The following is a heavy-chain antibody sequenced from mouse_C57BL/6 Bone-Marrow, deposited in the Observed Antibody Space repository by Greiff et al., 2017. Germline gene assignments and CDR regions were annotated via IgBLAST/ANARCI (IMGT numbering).Heavy chain of an antibody. J-gene: IGHJ4*01. CDR3: ARCITTVVAKDAMDY. CDR2: IHPNSGST. CDR1: GYTFTSYW. D-gene: IGHD1-1*01. V-gene: IGHV1-64*01. Sequence: QVQLQQPGAELVKPGASVKLSCKASGYTFTSYWMHWVKQRPGQGLEWIGMIHPNSGSTNYNEKFKSKATLTVDKSSSTAYMQLSSLTSEDSAVYYCARCITTVVAKDAMDYWGQGTSVTVSS.